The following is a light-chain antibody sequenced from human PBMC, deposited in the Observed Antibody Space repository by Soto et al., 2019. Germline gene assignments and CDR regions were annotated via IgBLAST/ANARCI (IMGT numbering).Light chain of an antibody. CDR3: ATWDDGFNWV. CDR1: NSNIGRNH. J-gene: IGLJ3*02. CDR2: TTS. V-gene: IGLV1-47*01. Sequence: QSVLTQPPSASGTPGQRVIVSCSGSNSNIGRNHVYWYQQLPGTAPKLLIHTTSARPSGVPDRFSGSKSGTSASLTISGLRSDDEADYYCATWDDGFNWVFGGGTKLTVL.